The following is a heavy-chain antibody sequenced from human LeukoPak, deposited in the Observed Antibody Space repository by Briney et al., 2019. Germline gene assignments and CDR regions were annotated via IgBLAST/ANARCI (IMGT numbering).Heavy chain of an antibody. V-gene: IGHV3-23*01. CDR2: ISGSGGST. CDR3: AKDPVTMVRGVKPNYFNY. D-gene: IGHD3-10*01. J-gene: IGHJ4*02. Sequence: GGSLRLSCAASGFTFSSYAMSWVRQAPGKGLEWVSAISGSGGSTYYADSVKGRFTITRDNSRNTLYLQMNSLRAEDTAVYYCAKDPVTMVRGVKPNYFNYWGQGTLVTVSS. CDR1: GFTFSSYA.